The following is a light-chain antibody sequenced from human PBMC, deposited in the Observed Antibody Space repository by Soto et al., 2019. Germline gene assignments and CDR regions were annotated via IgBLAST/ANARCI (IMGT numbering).Light chain of an antibody. CDR1: QSVDNW. V-gene: IGKV1-5*01. CDR2: HAS. Sequence: DILMTQSPSTLSASVGDRVTITCRASQSVDNWLAWYQQKPGKAPKLLIYHASSLESGVPSRFSGSGSGTEFTLTISSLQPDDFATYYCQQYNSYVYTFGHGTKLEIK. J-gene: IGKJ2*01. CDR3: QQYNSYVYT.